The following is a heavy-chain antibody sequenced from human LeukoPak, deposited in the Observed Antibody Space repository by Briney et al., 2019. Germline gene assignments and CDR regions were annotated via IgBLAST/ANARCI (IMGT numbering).Heavy chain of an antibody. D-gene: IGHD2-2*01. J-gene: IGHJ4*02. CDR3: ARGQLLHPRLFVAPNPPYYFDY. CDR2: IIPIFGTA. CDR1: GGTFSSYA. Sequence: ASVKVSCKASGGTFSSYAISWVLQAPGQGLEWMGGIIPIFGTANYAQKFQGRVTITTDESTSTAYMELSSLRSEDTAVYYCARGQLLHPRLFVAPNPPYYFDYWGQGTLVTVSS. V-gene: IGHV1-69*05.